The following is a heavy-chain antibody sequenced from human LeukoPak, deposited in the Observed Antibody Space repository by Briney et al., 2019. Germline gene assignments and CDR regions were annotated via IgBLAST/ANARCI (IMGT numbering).Heavy chain of an antibody. CDR2: INPNSGGT. D-gene: IGHD6-19*01. Sequence: ASVKVSCKASGYTFTGYYIHWVRQAPGQGLEWMGWINPNSGGTNCAQKFQGRVTMTRDTSISTAYMELSRLRSDDTAVYYCARSRRSYSSGWFNANDYWGQGTLVTVSA. J-gene: IGHJ4*02. V-gene: IGHV1-2*02. CDR3: ARSRRSYSSGWFNANDY. CDR1: GYTFTGYY.